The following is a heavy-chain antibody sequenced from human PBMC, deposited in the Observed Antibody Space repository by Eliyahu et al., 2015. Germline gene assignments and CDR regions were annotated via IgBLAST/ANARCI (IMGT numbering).Heavy chain of an antibody. D-gene: IGHD5-12*01. V-gene: IGHV4-4*02. CDR1: GXSXSXSXW. Sequence: QVQLQESGPGLVKPSETLSLTCXVSGXSXSXSXWWSWVRQPPGKGLEWIGEIYHSGSTNYNPSLKSRVTTSVDKSKNQFSLKLSSVTAADTAVYYCARKSDSGYHRGAFDIWGQGTMVTVSS. CDR2: IYHSGST. J-gene: IGHJ3*02. CDR3: ARKSDSGYHRGAFDI.